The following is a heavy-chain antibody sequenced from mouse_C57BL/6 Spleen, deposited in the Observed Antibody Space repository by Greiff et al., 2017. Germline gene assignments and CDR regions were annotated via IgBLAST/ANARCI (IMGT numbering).Heavy chain of an antibody. Sequence: ESGPGLVKPSQSLSLTCSVTGYSITSGYYWNWIRQFPGNKLELMGYISYDGSNNYNPSLKNRISITRDTSKNQFFLKLTSVTTEDSATYYCARADDGYSLFDYWGQGTTLTVSS. J-gene: IGHJ2*01. D-gene: IGHD2-3*01. CDR2: ISYDGSN. CDR1: GYSITSGYY. CDR3: ARADDGYSLFDY. V-gene: IGHV3-6*01.